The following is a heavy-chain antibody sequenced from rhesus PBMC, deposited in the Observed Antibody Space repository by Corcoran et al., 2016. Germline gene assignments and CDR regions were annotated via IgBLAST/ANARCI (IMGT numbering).Heavy chain of an antibody. CDR2: IYGGGGSS. Sequence: QVQSQESGPGLVKPSETLSLTCAVSGGSISGYYYWSWIRQPPGKGLEWIGSIYGGGGSSYLTPSLESRVPLSVDTSKNQFSLKLSSVTAADTAVYYCASPGYSYSFAYFDYWGQGVLVTVSS. J-gene: IGHJ4*01. D-gene: IGHD5-12*01. V-gene: IGHV4S14*01. CDR3: ASPGYSYSFAYFDY. CDR1: GGSISGYYY.